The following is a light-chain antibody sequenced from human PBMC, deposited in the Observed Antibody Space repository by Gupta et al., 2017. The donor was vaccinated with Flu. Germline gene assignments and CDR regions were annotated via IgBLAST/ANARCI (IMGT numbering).Light chain of an antibody. CDR3: QQDYSSSWT. CDR1: QGISSY. J-gene: IGKJ1*01. V-gene: IGKV1-8*01. CDR2: AAS. Sequence: PSSLSASAGDRVTITCRASQGISSYLAWYQQKPGKAPKLLIYAASTVQSGVPSRFSGSGSGTDFTLTISCLQSEDFATYYRQQDYSSSWTFGQGSKVEIK.